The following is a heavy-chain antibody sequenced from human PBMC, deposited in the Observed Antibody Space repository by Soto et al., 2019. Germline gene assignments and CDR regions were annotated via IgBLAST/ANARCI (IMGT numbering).Heavy chain of an antibody. V-gene: IGHV3-23*01. CDR3: AKDLWSGYDMDV. J-gene: IGHJ6*03. CDR2: ISGSGGST. D-gene: IGHD3-3*01. Sequence: GGSLRLSCAASGFTFSSYAMSWVRQAPGKGLEWVSAISGSGGSTYYADSVKGRFTISRDNSKNTLYLQMNSLRAEDTAVYYGAKDLWSGYDMDVWGKGTTVTVSS. CDR1: GFTFSSYA.